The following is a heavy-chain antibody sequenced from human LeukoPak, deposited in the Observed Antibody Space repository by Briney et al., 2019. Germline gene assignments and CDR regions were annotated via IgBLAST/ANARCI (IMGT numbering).Heavy chain of an antibody. CDR1: GGSFSGYY. D-gene: IGHD1-26*01. J-gene: IGHJ4*02. CDR3: ARQVYTGSYYGDY. V-gene: IGHV4-34*01. Sequence: SETLSLTCAVYGGSFSGYYWSWIRQPPGKGLEWIGEINHSGSTNYNPSLKSRVTISVDTSKNQFSLKLSSVTAADTAVYYCARQVYTGSYYGDYWGQGTLVTVSS. CDR2: INHSGST.